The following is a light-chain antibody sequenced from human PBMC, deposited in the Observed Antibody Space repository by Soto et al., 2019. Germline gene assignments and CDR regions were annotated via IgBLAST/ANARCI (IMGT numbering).Light chain of an antibody. CDR1: QSISNY. Sequence: EIVLTQSPGTLSLSPGERATLSFRASQSISNYLAWFRQKPGQAPRLLIYGASSRATGIPDRFSGSGSGTDFTLTISRLEPEDFAVYYCQQYGNLITFGQGTRLEIK. J-gene: IGKJ5*01. CDR2: GAS. V-gene: IGKV3-20*01. CDR3: QQYGNLIT.